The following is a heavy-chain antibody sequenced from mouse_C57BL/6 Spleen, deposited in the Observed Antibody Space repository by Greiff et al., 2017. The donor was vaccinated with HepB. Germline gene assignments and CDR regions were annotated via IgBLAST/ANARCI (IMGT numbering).Heavy chain of an antibody. CDR2: ISSGGSYT. J-gene: IGHJ2*01. D-gene: IGHD1-1*01. Sequence: EVKLVESGGDLVKPGGSLKLSCAASGFTFSSYGMSWVRQTPDKRLEWVATISSGGSYTYYPDSVKGRFTISRDNAKNTLYLQMSSLKSEDTAMYYCARSTVVAPFDYWGQGTTLTVSS. CDR1: GFTFSSYG. CDR3: ARSTVVAPFDY. V-gene: IGHV5-6*01.